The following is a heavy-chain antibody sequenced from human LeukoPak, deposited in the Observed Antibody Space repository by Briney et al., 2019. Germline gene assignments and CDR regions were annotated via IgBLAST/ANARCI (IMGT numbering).Heavy chain of an antibody. D-gene: IGHD1-1*01. Sequence: PGGSLRLSCAASGFTFSSYGMHWVRQAPGKGLEWVANIKQDGSEKYYVDSVKGRFTISRDNAKNSLFLQMNSLRAEDTAVYYCARDPVQDFDFWGQGTLVIVSS. CDR1: GFTFSSYG. V-gene: IGHV3-7*01. J-gene: IGHJ4*02. CDR3: ARDPVQDFDF. CDR2: IKQDGSEK.